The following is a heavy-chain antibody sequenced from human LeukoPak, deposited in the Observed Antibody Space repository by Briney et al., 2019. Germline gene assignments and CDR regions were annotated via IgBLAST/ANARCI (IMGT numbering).Heavy chain of an antibody. D-gene: IGHD3-3*01. Sequence: GGSLRLSCAASGFNISSNWMSWVRQAPGKGLEWVANINEDGSQKYYVDSVKGRFTISRDNTKKLVFLQMNSLRVEDTAVYYCARDEVGGYYFEWGQGNLVNVSS. J-gene: IGHJ4*02. CDR2: INEDGSQK. CDR3: ARDEVGGYYFE. CDR1: GFNISSNW. V-gene: IGHV3-7*01.